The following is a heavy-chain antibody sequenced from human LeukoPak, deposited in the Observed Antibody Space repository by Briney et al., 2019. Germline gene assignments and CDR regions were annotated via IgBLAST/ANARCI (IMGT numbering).Heavy chain of an antibody. CDR3: ATYSSGWYLVY. CDR1: GFTFSSYW. CDR2: INSDGSST. J-gene: IGHJ4*02. D-gene: IGHD6-19*01. Sequence: GGSLRLSRAASGFTFSSYWMHWVRQAPGKGLVWVSRINSDGSSTSYADSVKGRFTISRDNAKNTLYLQMNSLRAEDTAVYYCATYSSGWYLVYWGQGTLVTVSS. V-gene: IGHV3-74*01.